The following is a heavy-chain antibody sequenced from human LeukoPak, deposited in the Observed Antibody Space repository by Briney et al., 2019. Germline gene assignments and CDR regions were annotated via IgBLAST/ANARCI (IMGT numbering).Heavy chain of an antibody. CDR1: GFTFSSYA. D-gene: IGHD3-16*01. J-gene: IGHJ4*02. CDR3: AKALELRLGENGGYFDY. V-gene: IGHV3-30-3*01. Sequence: PGRSLRLSCVASGFTFSSYAMHWVRQAPGKGLEWVAIISYDGSNKYYADSVKGRFTISRDDSKNTLYLQMNSLRAEDTAVYYCAKALELRLGENGGYFDYWGQGTLVTVSS. CDR2: ISYDGSNK.